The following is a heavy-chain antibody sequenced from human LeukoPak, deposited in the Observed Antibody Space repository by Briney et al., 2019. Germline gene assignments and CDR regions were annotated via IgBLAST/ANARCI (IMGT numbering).Heavy chain of an antibody. CDR3: ARSVGYQLLFRGVLDY. CDR1: GYTFTSNY. J-gene: IGHJ4*02. V-gene: IGHV1-46*01. CDR2: ISPSGGST. Sequence: ASVKVSCKAFGYTFTSNYMHWVRQAPGQGPEWMGVISPSGGSTTYAQKFQGRVTLTRDMSTSTDYLELSSLRSEDTAVYYCARSVGYQLLFRGVLDYWGQGTLVTVSS. D-gene: IGHD2-2*01.